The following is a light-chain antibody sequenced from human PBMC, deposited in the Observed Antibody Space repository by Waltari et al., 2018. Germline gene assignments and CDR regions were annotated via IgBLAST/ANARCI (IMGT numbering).Light chain of an antibody. V-gene: IGLV3-10*01. CDR1: ALSKKY. CDR2: EDI. CDR3: YSTDFSGHDRV. J-gene: IGLJ3*02. Sequence: SYELTQPPSVSVSPGHTARITCSGDALSKKYAYWYQQKSGQVPVLVIYEDIKRPTGIPERFSGSSSGTTATLTISGAHVDDEADYYCYSTDFSGHDRVFGGGTKLTIL.